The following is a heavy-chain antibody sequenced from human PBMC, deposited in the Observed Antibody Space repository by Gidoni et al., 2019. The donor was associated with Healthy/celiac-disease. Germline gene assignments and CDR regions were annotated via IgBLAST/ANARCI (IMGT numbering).Heavy chain of an antibody. CDR3: AKSGGQWLVRRGFDY. CDR2: ISYDGSNK. J-gene: IGHJ4*02. D-gene: IGHD6-19*01. Sequence: QVQLVESGGGVVQPGRSLRLSCAASGFTFRSYGMHWVRQAPGKGLEWVAVISYDGSNKYYADSVKGRFTISRDNSKNTLYLQMNSLRAEDTAVYYCAKSGGQWLVRRGFDYWGQGTLVTVSS. CDR1: GFTFRSYG. V-gene: IGHV3-30*18.